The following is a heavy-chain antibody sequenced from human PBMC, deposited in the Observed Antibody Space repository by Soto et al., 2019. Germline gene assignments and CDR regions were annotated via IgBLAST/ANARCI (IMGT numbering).Heavy chain of an antibody. CDR3: AKERAVVVPVSTSYFHYYGLDV. V-gene: IGHV3-9*01. Sequence: VQLVESGGGLVQPGGSLRLSCAVSGFTLDDYTMHWVRQAPGKGLEWVSGVGWNGGDIVYADSVKGRFTVSRDNTRNSLSLEVNSLTTEDKAIYFCAKERAVVVPVSTSYFHYYGLDVWGQGTTVTVS. CDR2: VGWNGGDI. J-gene: IGHJ6*02. D-gene: IGHD2-2*01. CDR1: GFTLDDYT.